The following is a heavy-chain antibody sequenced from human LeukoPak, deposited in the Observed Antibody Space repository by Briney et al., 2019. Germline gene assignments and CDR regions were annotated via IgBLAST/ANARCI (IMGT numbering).Heavy chain of an antibody. CDR1: GYTFTSYY. D-gene: IGHD2-2*01. CDR3: ARVPDCSSTSCSDYYYYMDV. Sequence: ASVKVSCKASGYTFTSYYMHWVRQAPGQGLEWMGIINPSGGSTSYAQKFQGRVTMTRNTSISTAYMELSSLRSEDTAVYYCARVPDCSSTSCSDYYYYMDVWGKGTTVTISS. J-gene: IGHJ6*03. CDR2: INPSGGST. V-gene: IGHV1-46*01.